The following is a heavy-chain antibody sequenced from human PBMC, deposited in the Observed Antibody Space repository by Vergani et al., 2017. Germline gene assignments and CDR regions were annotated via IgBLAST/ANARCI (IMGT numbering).Heavy chain of an antibody. CDR1: GFTFSSYW. J-gene: IGHJ4*02. Sequence: EVQLVESGGGLVQPGGSLRLSCAASGFTFSSYWMSWVRQAPGKGLEWVANIKQDGSEKYYVDSVKGRFTISIDNAKNSLYLQMNSLRAEDTAVYYCARALVWQWLAQHEYYFDYWGQGTLVTVSS. CDR3: ARALVWQWLAQHEYYFDY. D-gene: IGHD6-19*01. CDR2: IKQDGSEK. V-gene: IGHV3-7*01.